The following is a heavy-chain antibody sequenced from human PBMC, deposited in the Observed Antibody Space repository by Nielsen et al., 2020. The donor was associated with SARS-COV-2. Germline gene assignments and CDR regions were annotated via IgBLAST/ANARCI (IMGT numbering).Heavy chain of an antibody. CDR1: GFTFDDYA. CDR2: ISWNSGSI. Sequence: GGSLRLSCAASGFTFDDYAMHWVRQAPGKGLEWVSGISWNSGSIGYADSVKGRFTISRDNAKNSLYLQMNSLRGEDTAFYYCARGRRVGTTIFEYWGQGTLVTVSS. CDR3: ARGRRVGTTIFEY. V-gene: IGHV3-9*01. J-gene: IGHJ4*02. D-gene: IGHD1-14*01.